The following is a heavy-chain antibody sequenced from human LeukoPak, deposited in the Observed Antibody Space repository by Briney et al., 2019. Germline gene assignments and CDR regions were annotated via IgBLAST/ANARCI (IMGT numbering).Heavy chain of an antibody. D-gene: IGHD3-22*01. V-gene: IGHV3-11*01. CDR2: ISSNGSTI. J-gene: IGHJ6*02. CDR1: GFTFSDYY. Sequence: GGSLRLSCAASGFTFSDYYMSWIRQAPGKGLEWVSYISSNGSTIGNADSVKGRFTISRDNAKNSLYLQMNSLRAEDTAVYYCARDRYYESSGYSDGYYGMDVWGQGTTVTVSS. CDR3: ARDRYYESSGYSDGYYGMDV.